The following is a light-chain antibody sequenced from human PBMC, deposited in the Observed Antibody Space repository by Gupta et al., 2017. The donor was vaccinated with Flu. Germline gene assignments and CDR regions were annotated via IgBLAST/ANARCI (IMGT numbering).Light chain of an antibody. CDR3: QSYDSILSGSV. V-gene: IGLV1-40*01. CDR1: SSNIGAGYD. Sequence: QSVLTQPPSVSGAPGQRVTISCTVSSSNIGAGYDVHWYQQFPGTAPKLLIYGNSNRPSGVPDRFSGSKSGTSASLAITGLQAEDEADYYCQSYDSILSGSVFGGGTKLTVL. J-gene: IGLJ3*02. CDR2: GNS.